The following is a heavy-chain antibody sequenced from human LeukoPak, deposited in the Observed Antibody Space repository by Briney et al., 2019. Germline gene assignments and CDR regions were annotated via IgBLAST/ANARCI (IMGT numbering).Heavy chain of an antibody. CDR2: ISSSSSYI. J-gene: IGHJ6*02. D-gene: IGHD3-3*01. CDR3: ARVEVFGVVTIYYYGMDV. Sequence: GGSLRLSCAASGFTFSSYSMSWVRQAPGKGLEWVSSISSSSSYIYYADSVKGRFTISRDNAKNSLYLQMNSLRAEDTAVYYCARVEVFGVVTIYYYGMDVWGQGTTVTVSS. CDR1: GFTFSSYS. V-gene: IGHV3-21*01.